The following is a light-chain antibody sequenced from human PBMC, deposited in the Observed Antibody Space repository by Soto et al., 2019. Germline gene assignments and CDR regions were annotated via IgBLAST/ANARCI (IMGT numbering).Light chain of an antibody. CDR1: KDASTW. CDR3: QQANTFPLT. J-gene: IGKJ4*01. CDR2: AAS. Sequence: DILLTQSPSSVSASVGDRVTITCRASKDASTWLAWYQQKPGKAPNLLISAASNLRSGVPSRFSGSGSGTEFTLTISSLQPDDFATYFCQQANTFPLTFGGGTKVEIK. V-gene: IGKV1-12*01.